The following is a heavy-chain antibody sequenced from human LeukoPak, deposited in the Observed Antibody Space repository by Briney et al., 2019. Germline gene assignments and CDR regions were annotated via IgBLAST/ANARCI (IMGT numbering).Heavy chain of an antibody. J-gene: IGHJ4*02. CDR3: ARLHMVRGVTIDY. CDR1: GLTFSNYY. CDR2: INQYGSAK. Sequence: HPGGSLRLSCAASGLTFSNYYMSWVRQAPGKGLEWVANINQYGSAKNYVDSVKGRFTISRDNAKSSLCLQMNSLRAEDTAVYYCARLHMVRGVTIDYWGQGTLVTVSS. V-gene: IGHV3-7*01. D-gene: IGHD3-10*01.